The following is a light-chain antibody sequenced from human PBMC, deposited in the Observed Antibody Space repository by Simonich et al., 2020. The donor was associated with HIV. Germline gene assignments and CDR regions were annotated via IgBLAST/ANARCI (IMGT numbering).Light chain of an antibody. CDR2: WAS. CDR1: QSILYNSNNKNY. J-gene: IGKJ1*01. V-gene: IGKV4-1*01. CDR3: QQYYITPPT. Sequence: DIVMTQSPDSLAVSLGERATINCKSSQSILYNSNNKNYLAWYQQKPGQPPKLLIYWASTRESGVPDRFSGRGSGTDFTLTISSLQAEDVAVYYCQQYYITPPTFGQGTQVEIK.